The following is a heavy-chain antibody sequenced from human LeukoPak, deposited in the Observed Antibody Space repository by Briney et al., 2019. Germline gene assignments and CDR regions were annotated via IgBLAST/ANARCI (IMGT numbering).Heavy chain of an antibody. D-gene: IGHD2-21*02. CDR3: ARDFPRGYCGGDCNY. CDR1: GFTLSSYS. CDR2: ISSSSSTI. Sequence: GGSLRLSCAASGFTLSSYSMNWVRQAPGKGLEWVSYISSSSSTIYYADSVKGRFTISRDNAKNSLYLQMNSLRAEDTAVYYCARDFPRGYCGGDCNYWGQGTLVTVSS. V-gene: IGHV3-48*01. J-gene: IGHJ4*02.